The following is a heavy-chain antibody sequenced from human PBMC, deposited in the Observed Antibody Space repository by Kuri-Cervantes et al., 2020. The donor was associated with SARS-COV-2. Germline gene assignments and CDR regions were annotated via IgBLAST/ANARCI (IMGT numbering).Heavy chain of an antibody. CDR3: ARDRGLYGDYLDDAFDI. J-gene: IGHJ3*02. CDR2: IKQDGSEK. D-gene: IGHD4-17*01. V-gene: IGHV3-7*01. CDR1: GFTFSSYW. Sequence: GGSLRLSCAASGFTFSSYWMSWVRQAPGKGLEWVANIKQDGSEKYYVDSVKGRFTISRDNAKNSLYLQMNSLRAEDTAVYYCARDRGLYGDYLDDAFDIWGQGTMVTVSS.